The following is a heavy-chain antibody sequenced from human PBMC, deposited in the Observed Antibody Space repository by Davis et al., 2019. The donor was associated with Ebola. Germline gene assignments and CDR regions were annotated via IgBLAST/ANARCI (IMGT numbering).Heavy chain of an antibody. CDR1: GDSISSYH. CDR2: IHYSGTT. D-gene: IGHD1-26*01. CDR3: ARQQGSGDYLDY. V-gene: IGHV4-59*08. J-gene: IGHJ4*02. Sequence: PSVTLSLTCTVSGDSISSYHWSWIRQPPGKGLEWIGHIHYSGTTSYSPSLKSRVTISVDTSRIQFSLKLSSVTAADTAVYYCARQQGSGDYLDYWGQGTLVTVSS.